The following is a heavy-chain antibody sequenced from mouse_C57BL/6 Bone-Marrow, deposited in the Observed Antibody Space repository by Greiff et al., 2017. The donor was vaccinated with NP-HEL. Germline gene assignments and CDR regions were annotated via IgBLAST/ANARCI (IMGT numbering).Heavy chain of an antibody. CDR3: ARGYDDWYFDV. V-gene: IGHV1-52*01. D-gene: IGHD2-14*01. J-gene: IGHJ1*03. CDR1: GYTFTSYW. CDR2: IDPSDSET. Sequence: QVQLQQPGAELVRPGSSVKLSCKASGYTFTSYWMHWVKQRPIQGLEWIGNIDPSDSETHYNQKFKDKATLTVDKSSSTAYMQLSSLTSEDSAVYYCARGYDDWYFDVWGTGTTVTVSS.